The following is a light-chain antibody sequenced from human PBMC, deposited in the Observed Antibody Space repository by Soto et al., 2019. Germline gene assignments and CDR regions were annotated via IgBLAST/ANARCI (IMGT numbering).Light chain of an antibody. V-gene: IGLV2-8*01. CDR2: EVS. J-gene: IGLJ1*01. Sequence: QSALTQPPSASGSPGQSVTISCTGTSSDVGGYNYVSWYQQHPGKAPKLMIYEVSKRPSGVPFRFSASKSANTASLTVSGLQAEDEADYYCSSYTSSSTVVFGIGTKLTVL. CDR1: SSDVGGYNY. CDR3: SSYTSSSTVV.